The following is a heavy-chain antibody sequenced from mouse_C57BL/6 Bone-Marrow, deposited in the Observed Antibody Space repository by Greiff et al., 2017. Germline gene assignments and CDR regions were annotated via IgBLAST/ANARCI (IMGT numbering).Heavy chain of an antibody. J-gene: IGHJ1*03. CDR3: TKLVERYFDV. D-gene: IGHD1-1*02. CDR1: GFTFSDAW. CDR2: IRNKANNHAT. Sequence: EVTLEESGGGFVQPGGSMKLSCAASGFTFSDAWMDWVRPSPEKGLEWVAEIRNKANNHATYYAESVKGGFTISRDDSKRSVYLQMNSLRAEETGVYYCTKLVERYFDVWGTGTTVTVAS. V-gene: IGHV6-6*01.